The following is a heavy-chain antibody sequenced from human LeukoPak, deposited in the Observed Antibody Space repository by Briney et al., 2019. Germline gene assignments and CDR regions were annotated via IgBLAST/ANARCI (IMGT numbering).Heavy chain of an antibody. Sequence: ASVKVSCKASGYTFTGYYMHWVRQAPGQGLEWMAWINPNSGGTYYAQNFHDRITMTRDTSISTAYMELSRLRSDDTAIYYCARANALYCSSTSCLFDYWGQGTLVAVSS. CDR1: GYTFTGYY. D-gene: IGHD2-2*01. V-gene: IGHV1-2*02. CDR2: INPNSGGT. CDR3: ARANALYCSSTSCLFDY. J-gene: IGHJ4*02.